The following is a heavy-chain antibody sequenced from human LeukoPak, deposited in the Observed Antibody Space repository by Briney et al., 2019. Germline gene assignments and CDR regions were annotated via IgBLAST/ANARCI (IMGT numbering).Heavy chain of an antibody. J-gene: IGHJ4*02. CDR3: ARDRTCSSTSCYNFDY. CDR1: GFTFSSYW. Sequence: SGGSLRLSCAASGFTFSSYWMHWVRQASGKGLVWVSRINSDGSSTSYADSVKGRFTISRDNAKNTLYLQMNSLRAEDTAVYYCARDRTCSSTSCYNFDYWGQGTLVTVSS. V-gene: IGHV3-74*01. CDR2: INSDGSST. D-gene: IGHD2-2*02.